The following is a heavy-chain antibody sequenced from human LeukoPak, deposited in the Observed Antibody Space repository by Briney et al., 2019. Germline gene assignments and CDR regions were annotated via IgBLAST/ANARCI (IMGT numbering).Heavy chain of an antibody. J-gene: IGHJ4*02. Sequence: PSETLSLTCAVYGGSFSGYYWSWIRQPPGKGLEWIGEINHSGSTNYNPSLKSRVTISVDTSKNQFSLKLSSVTAADTAVYYCARLQPHPAVRGDYWGQGTLVTVSS. CDR1: GGSFSGYY. CDR3: ARLQPHPAVRGDY. D-gene: IGHD1-14*01. CDR2: INHSGST. V-gene: IGHV4-34*01.